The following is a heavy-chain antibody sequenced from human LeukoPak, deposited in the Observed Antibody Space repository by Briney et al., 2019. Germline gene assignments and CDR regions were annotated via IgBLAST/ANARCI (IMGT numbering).Heavy chain of an antibody. D-gene: IGHD1-26*01. CDR2: ISSSSSYI. V-gene: IGHV3-21*01. Sequence: PGGSLRLSCAASGFTFSSYSMNWVRQAPGKGLEWVSSISSSSSYIYYADSVKGRFTISRDNAKNSLYLQMNSLRAEDTAVYYCALQVGALNNAFDIWGQGTMVTVSS. J-gene: IGHJ3*02. CDR3: ALQVGALNNAFDI. CDR1: GFTFSSYS.